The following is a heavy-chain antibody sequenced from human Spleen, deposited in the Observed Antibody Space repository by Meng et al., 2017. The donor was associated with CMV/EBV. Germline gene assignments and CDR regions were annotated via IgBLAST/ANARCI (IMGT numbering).Heavy chain of an antibody. CDR2: ISSRDSTI. D-gene: IGHD3-3*01. J-gene: IGHJ6*02. V-gene: IGHV3-11*01. CDR1: GGSVSSGSYY. Sequence: LSLTCTVSGGSVSSGSYYMNWIRQAPGKGLEWVSYISSRDSTIHYTDSVKGRFTISRDNAKNSLFLQMSSLRAEDTAVYYCARGLVTWSGYYYYYYGMDVWGQGTTVTVSS. CDR3: ARGLVTWSGYYYYYYGMDV.